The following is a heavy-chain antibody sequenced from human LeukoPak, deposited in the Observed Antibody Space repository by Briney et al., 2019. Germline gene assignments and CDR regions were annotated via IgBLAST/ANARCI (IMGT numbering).Heavy chain of an antibody. D-gene: IGHD6-13*01. CDR2: IYHSGST. V-gene: IGHV4-4*02. Sequence: PSETLSLTCAVSGGSISSNNWWGWVRQPPGKGLEWIGYIYHSGSTYYNPSLKSRVTISVDRSKNQFSLKLSSVTAADTAVYYCARSSRLVYYGMDVWGQGTTVTVSS. CDR3: ARSSRLVYYGMDV. J-gene: IGHJ6*02. CDR1: GGSISSNNW.